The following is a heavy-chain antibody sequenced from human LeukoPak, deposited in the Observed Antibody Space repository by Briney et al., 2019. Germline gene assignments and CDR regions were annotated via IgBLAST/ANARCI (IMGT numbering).Heavy chain of an antibody. J-gene: IGHJ5*02. D-gene: IGHD3-10*01. CDR1: GLTFSSYA. V-gene: IGHV3-23*01. CDR3: ARALWTQGWFDP. CDR2: ISGSGGNT. Sequence: GGSLRLSCAASGLTFSSYAMSWVRQAPGKGLEWVSAISGSGGNTYYADSVKGRFTISRDNSKNTLYLQMNSLRAEDTAVYYCARALWTQGWFDPWGQGTLVTVSS.